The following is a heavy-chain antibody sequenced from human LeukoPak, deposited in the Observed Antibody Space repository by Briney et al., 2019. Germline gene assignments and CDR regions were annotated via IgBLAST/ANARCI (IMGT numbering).Heavy chain of an antibody. Sequence: GGSLRLSCAASGFTLSYYEMNWVRQAPGKGLEWISFISHSGTNPYYADSVKGRFTISRDNAKNSLYLQMSSLRAEDTALYYCTKNGFYAFDYWGQGALVTVSS. CDR1: GFTLSYYE. J-gene: IGHJ4*02. V-gene: IGHV3-48*03. CDR3: TKNGFYAFDY. D-gene: IGHD3-16*01. CDR2: ISHSGTNP.